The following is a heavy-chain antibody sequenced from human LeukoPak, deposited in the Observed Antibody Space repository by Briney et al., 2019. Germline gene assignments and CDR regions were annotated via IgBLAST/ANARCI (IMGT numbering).Heavy chain of an antibody. CDR3: ARRPTIAVEYFDY. CDR2: INAGNGNT. D-gene: IGHD6-19*01. CDR1: GYTFTSYA. J-gene: IGHJ4*02. Sequence: ASVKVSCKASGYTFTSYAMHWVRQAPGQRLEWMGWINAGNGNTKYSQKFQGRVTITADESTTTAYMELSSLRSEDTAVYYCARRPTIAVEYFDYWGQGTLVTVSS. V-gene: IGHV1-3*01.